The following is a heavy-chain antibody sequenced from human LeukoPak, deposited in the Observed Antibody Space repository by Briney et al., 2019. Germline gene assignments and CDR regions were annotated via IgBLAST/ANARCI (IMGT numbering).Heavy chain of an antibody. J-gene: IGHJ3*02. CDR3: ASQDSNNAFEI. V-gene: IGHV3-7*01. CDR1: GFSFSNSW. CDR2: IKKDGSEK. Sequence: SGGSLRLSCAASGFSFSNSWMSWVRQAPGKGLEWVANIKKDGSEKIYGDPVKGQLTISRDNAKSSLFLQMDSLRPEDTAVYYCASQDSNNAFEIWGQGTKVTVSS. D-gene: IGHD3-22*01.